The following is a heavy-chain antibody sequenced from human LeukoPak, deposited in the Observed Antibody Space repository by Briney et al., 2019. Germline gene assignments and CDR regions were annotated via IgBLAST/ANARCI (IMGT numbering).Heavy chain of an antibody. Sequence: SVKVSCKASGGTFSSYAFNWVRQAPGQGLEWMGWIIPIYHITNYAQNFQGRVTLTADKSTSTVYMELSSLRSEDTAVYYCARSVGAANGGPYYFDFWGQGTLVTVSS. CDR3: ARSVGAANGGPYYFDF. CDR2: IIPIYHIT. CDR1: GGTFSSYA. J-gene: IGHJ4*02. V-gene: IGHV1-69*17. D-gene: IGHD2-15*01.